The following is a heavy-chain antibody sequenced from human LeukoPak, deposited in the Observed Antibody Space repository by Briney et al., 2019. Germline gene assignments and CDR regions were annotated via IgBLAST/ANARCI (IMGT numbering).Heavy chain of an antibody. CDR2: VYYSGRT. CDR1: GGSTTGYF. V-gene: IGHV4-59*08. J-gene: IGHJ4*02. CDR3: ASVSSNYESFDY. D-gene: IGHD4-11*01. Sequence: SETLSLTCTVSGGSTTGYFWTWIRQPPGKGLEWIGYVYYSGRTSYNPSLKSRVTISVDTSKNQFSLKLSSVTAADTAVYYCASVSSNYESFDYWGQGTLVTVSS.